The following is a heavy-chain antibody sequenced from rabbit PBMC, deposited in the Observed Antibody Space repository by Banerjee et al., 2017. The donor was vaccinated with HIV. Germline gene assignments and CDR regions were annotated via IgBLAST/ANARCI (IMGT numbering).Heavy chain of an antibody. CDR1: GFDFSSNA. Sequence: QEQLVESGGGLVQPEGSLTLTCTASGFDFSSNAMSWVRQAPGKGLEWIGYIDPVFGSTYYASWVNGRFTISSHNAQNTLYLQLNSLTAADTATYFCARLGYDDYGDADPNYFNLWGQGTLVTVS. J-gene: IGHJ4*01. V-gene: IGHV1S47*01. CDR3: ARLGYDDYGDADPNYFNL. CDR2: IDPVFGST. D-gene: IGHD2-1*01.